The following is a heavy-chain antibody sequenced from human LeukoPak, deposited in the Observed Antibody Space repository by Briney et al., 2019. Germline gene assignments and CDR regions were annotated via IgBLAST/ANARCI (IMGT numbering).Heavy chain of an antibody. CDR3: ARERGDGYPSHAFDI. J-gene: IGHJ3*02. CDR2: IYHSGST. D-gene: IGHD5-24*01. Sequence: SETLSLTCAVSGGPISSGGYSWSWIRQPPGQGLEWIGYIYHSGSTYYNPSLKSRVTISVDRSKNQFSLKLSSVTAADTAVYYCARERGDGYPSHAFDIWGQGTMVTVSS. V-gene: IGHV4-30-2*01. CDR1: GGPISSGGYS.